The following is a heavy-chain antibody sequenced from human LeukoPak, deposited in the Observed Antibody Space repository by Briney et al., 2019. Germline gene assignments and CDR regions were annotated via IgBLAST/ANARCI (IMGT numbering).Heavy chain of an antibody. CDR2: ISASGSSI. CDR1: GFTFSGCE. V-gene: IGHV3-48*03. Sequence: PGGSLRLSCVVSGFTFSGCEMNWVRQAPGKGLEWVSYISASGSSIYYADSVKGRFTISRDNAKNSLYLQMNSVRAEDTAVYYCARIGGFRSRWGQGTLVTVSS. D-gene: IGHD3-16*01. CDR3: ARIGGFRSR. J-gene: IGHJ4*02.